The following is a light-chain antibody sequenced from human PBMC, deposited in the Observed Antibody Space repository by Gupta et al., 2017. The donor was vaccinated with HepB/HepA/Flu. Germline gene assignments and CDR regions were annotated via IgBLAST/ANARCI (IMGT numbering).Light chain of an antibody. J-gene: IGLJ3*02. CDR1: RSNIGANM. CDR3: AAWDDTRNGRGL. Sequence: SVLTQPPSASGPPGQRVTISCSGSRSNIGANMVNWYQQLPGTAPKLLIHTNNQRASGVPDRFSGSKSGTSASLAISRLQSEDEADYYCAAWDDTRNGRGLFGGGTKLTVL. V-gene: IGLV1-44*01. CDR2: TNN.